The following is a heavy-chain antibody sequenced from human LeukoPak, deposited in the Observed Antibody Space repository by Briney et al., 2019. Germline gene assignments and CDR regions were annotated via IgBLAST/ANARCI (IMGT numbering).Heavy chain of an antibody. J-gene: IGHJ4*02. CDR1: GGSFSGYS. D-gene: IGHD2-8*01. CDR2: INHSGST. CDR3: ASPYCTNGVCYGYFDY. Sequence: SETLSLTCAVYGGSFSGYSWSWIRQPPGKGLEWIGEINHSGSTNYNPSLKSRVTISIDTSKNQFSLKLSSVTAADTAVYYCASPYCTNGVCYGYFDYWGQGTLATVSS. V-gene: IGHV4-34*01.